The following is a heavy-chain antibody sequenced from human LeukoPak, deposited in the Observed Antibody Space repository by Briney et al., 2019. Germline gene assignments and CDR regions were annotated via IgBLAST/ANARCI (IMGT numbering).Heavy chain of an antibody. Sequence: PGGSLRLSCAASGFSFSDYWMDWVRQSPGKGMEWVANINQDGSEGYYADSVKGRFAISRDNAKNSLYLQMNKLRAEDTAVYYCSRSLGYWGQGALVTVSS. CDR2: INQDGSEG. J-gene: IGHJ4*02. CDR1: GFSFSDYW. CDR3: SRSLGY. V-gene: IGHV3-7*01.